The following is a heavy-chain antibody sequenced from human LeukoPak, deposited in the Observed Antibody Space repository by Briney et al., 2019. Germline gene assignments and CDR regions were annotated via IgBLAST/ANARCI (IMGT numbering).Heavy chain of an antibody. V-gene: IGHV3-23*01. Sequence: GGSLRLSCAASGFTYSSYAMSWLRQAPGKGLEWVSAISGSGGSTYYADSVKGRFTISRDNSKNTLYLQMNSLRSEDTAVYYFARPYYDFWSGSRSRANWFDPWGQGTLVTVSS. J-gene: IGHJ5*02. CDR1: GFTYSSYA. D-gene: IGHD3-3*01. CDR2: ISGSGGST. CDR3: ARPYYDFWSGSRSRANWFDP.